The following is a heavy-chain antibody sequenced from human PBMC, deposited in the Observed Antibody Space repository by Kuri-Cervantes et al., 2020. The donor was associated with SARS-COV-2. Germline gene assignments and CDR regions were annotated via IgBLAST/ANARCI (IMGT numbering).Heavy chain of an antibody. CDR3: ARVRDYSKYYYYGMDV. D-gene: IGHD4-11*01. CDR1: GGTFSSYA. V-gene: IGHV1-69*10. J-gene: IGHJ6*02. CDR2: IIPIFGIA. Sequence: SVKVSCKASGGTFSSYAISWVRQAPGQGLEWMGGIIPIFGIANYAQKFQGRVTITADKSTSTAYMELSSLRSEDTAVYYCARVRDYSKYYYYGMDVWGQGTMVTVSS.